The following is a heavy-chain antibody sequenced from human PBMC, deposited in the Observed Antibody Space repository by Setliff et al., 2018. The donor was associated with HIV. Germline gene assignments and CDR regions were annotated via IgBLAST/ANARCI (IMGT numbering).Heavy chain of an antibody. Sequence: SETLSLTCAVSRSYISGSYYWAWIRQAPGKGLQWIGFIYNSVTTNYNPSLKSRATISLDTSKNQFSLKLTSVTAADTAVYYCARGGTSSNWFGPWGQGTLVTVSS. V-gene: IGHV4-38-2*01. J-gene: IGHJ5*02. D-gene: IGHD2-2*01. CDR2: IYNSVTT. CDR1: RSYISGSYY. CDR3: ARGGTSSNWFGP.